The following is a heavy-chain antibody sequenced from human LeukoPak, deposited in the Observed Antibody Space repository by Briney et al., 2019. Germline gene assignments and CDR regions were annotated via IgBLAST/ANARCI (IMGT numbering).Heavy chain of an antibody. J-gene: IGHJ4*02. CDR3: VTPLRWELSNDY. D-gene: IGHD4-23*01. CDR1: GFTFSNTW. CDR2: FRTTTDGGTG. Sequence: NPGGSLRLSCAASGFTFSNTWMTWVRQTPGRGLEWVAFFRTTTDGGTGEYAAPVKGRFTISRDVSINTLFLQMSSLKIEDTAVYYRVTPLRWELSNDYWGQGTLVTVSS. V-gene: IGHV3-15*01.